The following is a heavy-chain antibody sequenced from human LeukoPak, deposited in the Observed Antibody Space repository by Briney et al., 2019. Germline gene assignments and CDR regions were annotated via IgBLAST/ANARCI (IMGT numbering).Heavy chain of an antibody. Sequence: GRSLRLSCAASGFTFSSYAMHWVRQAPGKGLEWVAVISYDGSNKYYADSVKGRFTISRDNAKNSLYLQMNSLRAEDTAVYYCARSSFLGYCSSTSCYQEYWGQGTLVTVSS. V-gene: IGHV3-30-3*01. J-gene: IGHJ4*02. CDR1: GFTFSSYA. CDR3: ARSSFLGYCSSTSCYQEY. CDR2: ISYDGSNK. D-gene: IGHD2-2*01.